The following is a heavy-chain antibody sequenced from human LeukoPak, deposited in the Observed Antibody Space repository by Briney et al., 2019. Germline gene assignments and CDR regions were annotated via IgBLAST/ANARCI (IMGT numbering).Heavy chain of an antibody. CDR3: AGRNSGDYHLIDY. V-gene: IGHV3-53*01. CDR1: GFTVSSKY. Sequence: GGSLRLSCAASGFTVSSKYMSWVRQAPGRGLEWVSIIYSGGSTIYADSVKGRFTISRDNSKNTLYLQMNNVRAEDSAVYYCAGRNSGDYHLIDYRGPGTLVTVSS. CDR2: IYSGGST. J-gene: IGHJ4*02. D-gene: IGHD4-17*01.